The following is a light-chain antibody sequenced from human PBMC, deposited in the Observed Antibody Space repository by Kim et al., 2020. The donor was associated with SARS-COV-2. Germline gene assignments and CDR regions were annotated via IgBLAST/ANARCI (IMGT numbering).Light chain of an antibody. J-gene: IGLJ3*02. CDR3: CSYAGSYTWV. V-gene: IGLV2-11*01. CDR1: SSDVGGYNY. CDR2: DVS. Sequence: GQSVTISCTGTSSDVGGYNYVSWYQQHPGKAPKLMIYDVSKRPSGVPDRFSGSKSGNTASLTISVLQAEDEADYYGCSYAGSYTWVFGGGTQLTVL.